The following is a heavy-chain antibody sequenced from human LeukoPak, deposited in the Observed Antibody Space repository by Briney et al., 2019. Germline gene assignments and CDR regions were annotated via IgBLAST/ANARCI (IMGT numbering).Heavy chain of an antibody. CDR3: ARMGWGYSSSWYPRDTHYYYMDV. CDR2: IYYSGST. V-gene: IGHV4-59*12. J-gene: IGHJ6*03. CDR1: GGSISNYY. Sequence: SETLSLTCAVSGGSISNYYWSWIRQPPGKGLEWIGYIYYSGSTNYNPSLKSRVTISVDTSKNQFSLKLSSVTAADTAVYCCARMGWGYSSSWYPRDTHYYYMDVWGKGTTVTVSS. D-gene: IGHD6-13*01.